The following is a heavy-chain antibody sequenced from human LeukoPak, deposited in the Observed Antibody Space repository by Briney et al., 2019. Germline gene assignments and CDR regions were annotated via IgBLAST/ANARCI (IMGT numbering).Heavy chain of an antibody. J-gene: IGHJ3*02. CDR1: GGSFSGYY. CDR2: INHSGST. V-gene: IGHV4-34*01. CDR3: AVWKYDFWSGYYDAFDI. D-gene: IGHD3-3*01. Sequence: SETLSLTCAVYGGSFSGYYWSWIRQPPGKGLEWIGEINHSGSTNYNPSLKSRVTISVDTSKNQFSLKLSSVTAADTAVYYCAVWKYDFWSGYYDAFDIWGQGTMVTVSS.